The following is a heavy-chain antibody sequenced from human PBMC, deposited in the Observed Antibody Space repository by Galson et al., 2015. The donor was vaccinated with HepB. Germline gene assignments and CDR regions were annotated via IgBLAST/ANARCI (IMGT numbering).Heavy chain of an antibody. CDR2: IYSGGST. D-gene: IGHD6-13*01. CDR3: ARDLPGIAADAFNI. CDR1: GFTVSSNY. Sequence: SLRLSCAASGFTVSSNYMSWVRQAPGKGLEWVSVIYSGGSTYYADSVKGRFTISRHNSKNTLYLQMNSLRAEDTAVYYCARDLPGIAADAFNIWGQGTMVTVSS. J-gene: IGHJ3*02. V-gene: IGHV3-53*04.